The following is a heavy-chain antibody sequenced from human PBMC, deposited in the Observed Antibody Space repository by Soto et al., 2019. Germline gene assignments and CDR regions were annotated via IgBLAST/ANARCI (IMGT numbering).Heavy chain of an antibody. Sequence: GSVKGSCKASGYTFTSYGIHWVRPAPRQRLEWMGWINAANGDTKYSPKFQGRVTITRDSSASTAYMELSSLRSEDTAVYYCVRRHVSATGIDWFDPWGQGTLVTVSS. D-gene: IGHD6-13*01. CDR1: GYTFTSYG. V-gene: IGHV1-3*01. CDR2: INAANGDT. J-gene: IGHJ5*02. CDR3: VRRHVSATGIDWFDP.